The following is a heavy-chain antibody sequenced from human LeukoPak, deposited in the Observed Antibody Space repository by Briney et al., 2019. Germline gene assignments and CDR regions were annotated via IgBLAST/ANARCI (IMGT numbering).Heavy chain of an antibody. J-gene: IGHJ3*02. CDR2: ISYIGST. D-gene: IGHD4-17*01. CDR1: DDSFSSYY. V-gene: IGHV4-59*01. Sequence: SETLSLTCAVSDDSFSSYYWTWIRQPPGKGLEWIGYISYIGSTNYNPSPKSRVTISIDTSRNQFSLRLSSVTAADTAVYYCARDLVTVTKGFDIWGQGTMVSVSS. CDR3: ARDLVTVTKGFDI.